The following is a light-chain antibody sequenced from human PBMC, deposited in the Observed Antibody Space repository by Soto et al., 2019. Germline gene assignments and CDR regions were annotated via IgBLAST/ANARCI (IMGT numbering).Light chain of an antibody. Sequence: DIQMTQSPSTLSGSVGDRVTITFRASQTISSWLAWYQQKPGKAPKLLIYKASTLKSGAPSRFSGSGSGTEFTLTISSLQPDDFATYYCQHYNSYSDAFGQGTKVDIK. V-gene: IGKV1-5*03. J-gene: IGKJ1*01. CDR3: QHYNSYSDA. CDR2: KAS. CDR1: QTISSW.